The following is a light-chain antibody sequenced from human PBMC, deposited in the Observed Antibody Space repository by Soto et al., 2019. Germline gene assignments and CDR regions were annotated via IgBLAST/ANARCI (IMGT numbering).Light chain of an antibody. CDR1: QSISSW. Sequence: DIQMTQSPSTLSASVGDRVTITCRASQSISSWLAWYQQKPGKAPKLLIYKASTLKSGVPSRFSGSGSGTEFTLTISSLQPDDFATYYCQHYNSYSEALGQGTKVGIK. CDR2: KAS. J-gene: IGKJ1*01. CDR3: QHYNSYSEA. V-gene: IGKV1-5*03.